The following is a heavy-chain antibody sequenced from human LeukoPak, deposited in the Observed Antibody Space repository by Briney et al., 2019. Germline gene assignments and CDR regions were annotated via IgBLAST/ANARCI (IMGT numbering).Heavy chain of an antibody. CDR1: GGSISSSSYY. CDR2: IYYSGST. Sequence: SETLSLTCTVSGGSISSSSYYWGWIRQPPGKGLEWIGSIYYSGSTNYNPSLKSRVTISVDTSKNRFSLKLSSVTAADTAVYYCARGPYYYGSGSRPFDYWGQGTLVTVSS. V-gene: IGHV4-39*07. CDR3: ARGPYYYGSGSRPFDY. J-gene: IGHJ4*02. D-gene: IGHD3-10*01.